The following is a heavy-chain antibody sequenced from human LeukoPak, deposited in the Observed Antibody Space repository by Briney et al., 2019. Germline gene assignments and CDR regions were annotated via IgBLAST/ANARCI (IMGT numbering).Heavy chain of an antibody. J-gene: IGHJ5*02. CDR2: ISYDGSNK. Sequence: PGGSLRLSCAASGFTFSSYAMHWVRQAPGKGLEWVAVISYDGSNKYYADSVKGRSTISRDNSKNTLYLQMNSLRAEDTAVYYCARGFWFDPWGQGTLVTVSS. V-gene: IGHV3-30-3*01. CDR3: ARGFWFDP. CDR1: GFTFSSYA.